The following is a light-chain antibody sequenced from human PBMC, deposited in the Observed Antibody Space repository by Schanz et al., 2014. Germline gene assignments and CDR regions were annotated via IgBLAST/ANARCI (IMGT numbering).Light chain of an antibody. V-gene: IGKV3-20*01. Sequence: EIVLTQSPGTLSLSPGERATLSCRASQSVSSSFVAWYQQKPGQAPRVLIYGASTRATGIPDRFSGSGSGTDFTLSISRLEPEDFAVYYCQQYGTSPYTFGQGTKLDIK. CDR1: QSVSSSF. CDR2: GAS. J-gene: IGKJ2*01. CDR3: QQYGTSPYT.